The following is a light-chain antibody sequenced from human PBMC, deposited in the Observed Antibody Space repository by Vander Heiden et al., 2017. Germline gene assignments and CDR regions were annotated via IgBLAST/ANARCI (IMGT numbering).Light chain of an antibody. Sequence: IVMTHSRGTLSWSRGERSTLSCSGSHSVSCTLAWYQHKPGQAPELLVHGASTRATGIPARFSGRGSGTDFTLTISSLQSEDFAVYYCQQYNNWPLTFGGGTKVEIK. V-gene: IGKV3-15*01. CDR1: HSVSCT. CDR2: GAS. J-gene: IGKJ4*01. CDR3: QQYNNWPLT.